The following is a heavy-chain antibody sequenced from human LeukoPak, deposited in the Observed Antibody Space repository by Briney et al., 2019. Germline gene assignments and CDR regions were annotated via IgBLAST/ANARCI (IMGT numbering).Heavy chain of an antibody. CDR3: ARGYSSSWNYFDY. J-gene: IGHJ4*02. CDR2: ISYSGST. D-gene: IGHD6-13*01. V-gene: IGHV4-59*02. CDR1: GGSVSGYY. Sequence: SETLSLTCTVSGGSVSGYYWSWIRQPPGKGLEWIGYISYSGSTNYSPSLKSRVTISVDTSKKQFSLKLSSVTAADTAVYYCARGYSSSWNYFDYWGQGTLVTVSS.